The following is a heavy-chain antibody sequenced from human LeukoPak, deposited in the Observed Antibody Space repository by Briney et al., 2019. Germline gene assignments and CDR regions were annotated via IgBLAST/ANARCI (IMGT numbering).Heavy chain of an antibody. CDR3: ARHLVGRFGDDLDV. D-gene: IGHD3-10*01. CDR2: VYYNGNT. CDR1: GGSISNYY. Sequence: SETLSLTCTVSGGSISNYYWSWIRQPPGRGLEWIGYVYYNGNTNDNPSLESRVTISVDTSRNQFSLKLKSVTAADTAVYYCARHLVGRFGDDLDVWGQGTTVTVSS. J-gene: IGHJ6*02. V-gene: IGHV4-59*08.